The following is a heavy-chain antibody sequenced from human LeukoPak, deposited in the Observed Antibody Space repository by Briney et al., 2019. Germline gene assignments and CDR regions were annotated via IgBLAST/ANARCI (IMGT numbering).Heavy chain of an antibody. Sequence: ASVKVSCKASGYTFTSNDINWVRQATGQGLEWMGWMNPNSGNTGYAQKFQGRVAMTRNTSISTAYMELSSLRSEDTAVYYCARGTVCGSGGKCSDSWYYDYWGQGTLVTVSS. CDR2: MNPNSGNT. J-gene: IGHJ4*02. D-gene: IGHD6-13*01. V-gene: IGHV1-8*01. CDR3: ARGTVCGSGGKCSDSWYYDY. CDR1: GYTFTSND.